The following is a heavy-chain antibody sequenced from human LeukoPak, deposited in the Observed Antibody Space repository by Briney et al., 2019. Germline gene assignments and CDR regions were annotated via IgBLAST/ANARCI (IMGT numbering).Heavy chain of an antibody. J-gene: IGHJ5*02. CDR1: GGPISTYQ. V-gene: IGHV4-59*08. CDR3: ARRTTVTPNWFDP. D-gene: IGHD4-17*01. Sequence: KPSETLSLTCTVSGGPISTYQWSWIRQPPGKGLEWIGYIYYTGSTNYNPSLRSRVTISLDTSKNQFSLRVNSVTAADTAVYYCARRTTVTPNWFDPWGQGTLVTVSS. CDR2: IYYTGST.